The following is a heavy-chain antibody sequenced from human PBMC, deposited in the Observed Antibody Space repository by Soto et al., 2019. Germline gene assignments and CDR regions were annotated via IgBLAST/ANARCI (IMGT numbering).Heavy chain of an antibody. D-gene: IGHD6-19*01. Sequence: QPGGSLRLSCAASGLTFSALSMNWVRQAPGKGLEWVSYISSSATNTHYADSVKGRFTISRDNAKNSLYLQMNSLRAEDTAVYYCVNSGWSYWGQGTLVTVSS. V-gene: IGHV3-48*01. CDR3: VNSGWSY. J-gene: IGHJ4*02. CDR1: GLTFSALS. CDR2: ISSSATNT.